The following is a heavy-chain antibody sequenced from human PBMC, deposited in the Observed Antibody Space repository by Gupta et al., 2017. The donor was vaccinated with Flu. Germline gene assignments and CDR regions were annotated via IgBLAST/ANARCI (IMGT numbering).Heavy chain of an antibody. Sequence: QVQLQESGPGLVKPSQTLSLTCTVSGGSISSGSYYWSWIWQPAGKGLEWIGRIYTSGSTNYNPSLKSRVTISVDTSKNQFSLKLSSVTAADTAVYYCARAEPPRSVLEWSHYYYYGMDVWGQGTTVTVSS. V-gene: IGHV4-61*02. D-gene: IGHD3-3*01. J-gene: IGHJ6*02. CDR2: IYTSGST. CDR1: GGSISSGSYY. CDR3: ARAEPPRSVLEWSHYYYYGMDV.